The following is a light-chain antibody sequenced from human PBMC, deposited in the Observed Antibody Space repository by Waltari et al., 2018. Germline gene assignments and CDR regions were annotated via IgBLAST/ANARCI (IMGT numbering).Light chain of an antibody. CDR3: QQYNDWPPLT. CDR2: GAS. CDR1: QSVSSF. V-gene: IGKV3-15*01. J-gene: IGKJ4*01. Sequence: CRPRQSVSSFLAWYQQKPGQAPSLLIYGASTRATGIPARFSGSGSGTEFTLTISSLQSEDFAVYYCQQYNDWPPLTFGGGTKVEIK.